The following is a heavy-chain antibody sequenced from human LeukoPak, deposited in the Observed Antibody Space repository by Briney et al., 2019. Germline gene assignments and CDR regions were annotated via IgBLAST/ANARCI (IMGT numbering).Heavy chain of an antibody. V-gene: IGHV3-43D*03. CDR2: ISWDGGST. CDR1: GFTFDDYA. Sequence: GGSLRLSCAASGFTFDDYAMHWVRQAPGKGLEWVSLISWDGGSTYYADSVKGRFTISRDNSKSTLYLQMNNLRAEDTAIYYCAKAANYDILTGYYLDYWDRGTLVTVSS. D-gene: IGHD3-9*01. J-gene: IGHJ4*02. CDR3: AKAANYDILTGYYLDY.